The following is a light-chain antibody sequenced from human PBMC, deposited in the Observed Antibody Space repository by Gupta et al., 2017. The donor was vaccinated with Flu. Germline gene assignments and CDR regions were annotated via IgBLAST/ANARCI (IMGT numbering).Light chain of an antibody. CDR1: SSNVGNNY. V-gene: IGLV1-47*01. J-gene: IGLJ2*01. CDR2: NND. Sequence: RVAISCSGSSSNVGNNYVYWYQQLPGTAPKLLIFNNDQRPSGVPDRFSGSKSGTSASLAISGLQSEDETNYYCSAWDDGLGGVVFGGGTKLTVL. CDR3: SAWDDGLGGVV.